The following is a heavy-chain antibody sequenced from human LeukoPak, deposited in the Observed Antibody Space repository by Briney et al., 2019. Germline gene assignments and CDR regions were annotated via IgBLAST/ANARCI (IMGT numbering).Heavy chain of an antibody. CDR3: ASAIHDYGGNYWFDP. J-gene: IGHJ5*02. V-gene: IGHV4-59*01. D-gene: IGHD4-23*01. CDR1: GGSISSYY. Sequence: PSETLPLTCTVSGGSISSYYWSWIRQPPGKGLEWIGYIYYSGSTNYNPSLKSRVTISVDTSKNQFSLKLSSVTAADTAVYYCASAIHDYGGNYWFDPWGQGTLVTVSS. CDR2: IYYSGST.